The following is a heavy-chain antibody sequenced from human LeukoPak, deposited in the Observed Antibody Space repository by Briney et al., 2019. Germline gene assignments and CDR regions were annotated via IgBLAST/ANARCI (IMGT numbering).Heavy chain of an antibody. CDR3: ARVGDHYHWYLDV. CDR2: IYSGGST. J-gene: IGHJ2*01. V-gene: IGHV3-53*01. D-gene: IGHD3-10*01. CDR1: GFTVSSNY. Sequence: GGSLRLSCAASGFTVSSNYMSWVRQAPGKGLEWVSVIYSGGSTYYADSVKGRFTVSRDSSKNTLFLQMNALRAEDTAVYYCARVGDHYHWYLDVWGRGTLVTVSS.